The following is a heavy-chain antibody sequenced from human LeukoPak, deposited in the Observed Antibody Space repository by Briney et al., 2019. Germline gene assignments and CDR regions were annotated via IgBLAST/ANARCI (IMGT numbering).Heavy chain of an antibody. CDR2: INPSGGST. D-gene: IGHD1-1*01. V-gene: IGHV1-46*01. Sequence: GASVKVSCRASGYTLTSYYMPWVRQAPGQGLEWMGIINPSGGSTNYAQKFQGRVTMTRDTSTSTVYMELSSLSSEDTAVYYCARGKRSGDYWGQGTLVTVSS. CDR3: ARGKRSGDY. CDR1: GYTLTSYY. J-gene: IGHJ4*02.